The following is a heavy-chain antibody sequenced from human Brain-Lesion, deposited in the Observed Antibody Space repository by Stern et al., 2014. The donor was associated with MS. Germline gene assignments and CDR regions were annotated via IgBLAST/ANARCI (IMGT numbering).Heavy chain of an antibody. CDR1: GFTFSNYW. V-gene: IGHV3-74*02. Sequence: EVQLVESGGGFVQPGGSLRLSCEASGFTFSNYWMHWVRQAPGKGLVWVSRVNNDGRRTSYADSVKGGFTMSRDNAKNTLYLQMNSLRVEDTAIYYCARGERWFDSWGQGTLVTVSS. CDR2: VNNDGRRT. D-gene: IGHD3-10*01. CDR3: ARGERWFDS. J-gene: IGHJ5*01.